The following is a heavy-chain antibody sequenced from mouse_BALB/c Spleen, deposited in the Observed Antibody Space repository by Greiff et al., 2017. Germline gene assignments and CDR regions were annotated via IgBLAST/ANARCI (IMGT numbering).Heavy chain of an antibody. J-gene: IGHJ2*01. Sequence: DVKLVESGGGLVKPGGSLKLSCAASGFTFSSYTMSWVRQTPEKRLEWVATISSGGSYTYYPDSVKGRFTISRDNAKNTLYLQMSSLKSEDTAMYYCTREGDRYDDYWGQGTTLTVSS. CDR3: TREGDRYDDY. V-gene: IGHV5-6-4*01. CDR1: GFTFSSYT. D-gene: IGHD2-14*01. CDR2: ISSGGSYT.